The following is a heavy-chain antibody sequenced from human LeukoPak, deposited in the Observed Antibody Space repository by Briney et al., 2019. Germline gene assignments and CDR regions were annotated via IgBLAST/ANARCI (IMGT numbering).Heavy chain of an antibody. Sequence: GGSLRLSRAASGFTFSIYAMSWVRQAPGKGLGWVSAISGSGGSTYYADSVKGRFTISRDNSKNTLYLQMNSLRAEDTAVYYCAKDLEAVAGTGYYYYYYMDAWGKGTTVTVSS. CDR2: ISGSGGST. CDR3: AKDLEAVAGTGYYYYYYMDA. CDR1: GFTFSIYA. V-gene: IGHV3-23*01. J-gene: IGHJ6*03. D-gene: IGHD6-19*01.